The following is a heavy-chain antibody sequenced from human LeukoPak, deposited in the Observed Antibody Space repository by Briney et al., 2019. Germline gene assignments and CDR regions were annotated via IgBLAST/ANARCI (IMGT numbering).Heavy chain of an antibody. Sequence: GRSLRLSCAASGFTFSSYGMHWVRQAPPKELEWVAVIWYDGSNKYYADSVKGRFTISRDNSKNTLYLQMNSLRAEDTAVYYCARGLDYYDRQVVVDPWGEGTLVTVSS. CDR3: ARGLDYYDRQVVVDP. CDR2: IWYDGSNK. D-gene: IGHD3-22*01. V-gene: IGHV3-33*01. CDR1: GFTFSSYG. J-gene: IGHJ5*02.